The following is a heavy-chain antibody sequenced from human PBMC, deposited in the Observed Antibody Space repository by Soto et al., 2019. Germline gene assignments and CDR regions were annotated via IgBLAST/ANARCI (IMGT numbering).Heavy chain of an antibody. Sequence: PGGFPRHSWTASGGTFIGYSMNRVSQAPGKGLEWVSSISSSSSYIYYADSVKGRFTISRDNAKNSLYLQMNSLRAEDTAVYYCARGVPLVAFALWVQGTSVPVSP. CDR1: GGTFIGYS. CDR2: ISSSSSYI. J-gene: IGHJ3*01. CDR3: ARGVPLVAFAL. V-gene: IGHV3-21*01. D-gene: IGHD3-16*01.